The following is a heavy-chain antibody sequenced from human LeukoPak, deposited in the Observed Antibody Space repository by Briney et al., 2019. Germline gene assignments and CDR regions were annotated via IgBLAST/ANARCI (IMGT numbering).Heavy chain of an antibody. CDR1: GFTFDDYA. CDR3: AKDGRWGYSSGWYSAFDI. J-gene: IGHJ3*02. D-gene: IGHD6-19*01. CDR2: ISWNSGSI. Sequence: GGSLRLSCAASGFTFDDYAMHWVRQAPGKGLEWVSGISWNSGSIGYADSVKGRFTISRDNAKNSLYLQMNSLRAEDTALYYCAKDGRWGYSSGWYSAFDIWGQGTMVTVSS. V-gene: IGHV3-9*01.